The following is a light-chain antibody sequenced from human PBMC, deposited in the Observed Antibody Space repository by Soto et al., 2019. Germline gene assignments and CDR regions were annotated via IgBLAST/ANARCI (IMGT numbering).Light chain of an antibody. CDR1: SANIGSNS. CDR2: GDN. V-gene: IGLV1-44*01. J-gene: IGLJ3*02. CDR3: AAWDERLKGWM. Sequence: QSVLIQPPSVSASPGQRVIISCSGSSANIGSNSANWYQQLPGTAPGLLIYGDNKRPSRVPDRFSGSKSGTSASLAISGLQSGDEADYYCAAWDERLKGWMFGGGTKLTVL.